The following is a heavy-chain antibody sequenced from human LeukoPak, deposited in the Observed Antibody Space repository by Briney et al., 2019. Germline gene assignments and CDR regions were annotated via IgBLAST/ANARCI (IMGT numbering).Heavy chain of an antibody. CDR3: ARRPITMVRGVPGWFDP. J-gene: IGHJ5*02. CDR2: IYPRDSDT. CDR1: GYSFTNYW. D-gene: IGHD3-10*01. Sequence: GESLKISCKGSGYSFTNYWIGWVRQMPGKGLEWKGIIYPRDSDTRYSPSFQGQVTISADKSISTAYLQWSSLKASDTAMYYCARRPITMVRGVPGWFDPWGQGTLVTVSS. V-gene: IGHV5-51*01.